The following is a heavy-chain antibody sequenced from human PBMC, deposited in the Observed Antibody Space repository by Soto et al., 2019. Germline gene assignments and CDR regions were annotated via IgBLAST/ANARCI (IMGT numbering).Heavy chain of an antibody. CDR1: GGSIGSSSYY. J-gene: IGHJ4*02. V-gene: IGHV4-39*01. D-gene: IGHD5-18*01. CDR2: IYYSGST. Sequence: QLQLQESGPGLVKPSETLSLTCTVSGGSIGSSSYYWGWIRQPPGKGLEWIGSIYYSGSTYYNPSLKSRVTISVDTSKNQFSLKLSSVTAADTAVYYCARRRTWGYSYGYDLDYWGQGTLVTVSS. CDR3: ARRRTWGYSYGYDLDY.